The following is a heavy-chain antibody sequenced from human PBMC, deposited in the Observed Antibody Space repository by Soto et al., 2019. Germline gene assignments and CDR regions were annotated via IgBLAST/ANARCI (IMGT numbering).Heavy chain of an antibody. CDR1: DYTFTGYL. J-gene: IGHJ5*02. CDR2: INPNSGGT. V-gene: IGHV1-2*02. D-gene: IGHD1-7*01. Sequence: VASVRVSCKLSDYTFTGYLMHWVRQAPGQGLEWMGWINPNSGGTNYAQKFQGRVTMTRDTSISTAYMELSRLRSDDTAVYYCAREAGITGTSGSGWFDPWGQGTLVTVSS. CDR3: AREAGITGTSGSGWFDP.